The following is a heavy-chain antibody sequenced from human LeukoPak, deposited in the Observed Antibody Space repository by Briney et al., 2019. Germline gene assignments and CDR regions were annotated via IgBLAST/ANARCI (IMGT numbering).Heavy chain of an antibody. CDR3: AKAPPGVYHYGMDV. J-gene: IGHJ6*02. V-gene: IGHV3-23*01. Sequence: GGSLRLSCVGSGFTFRSHAMSWVRQAPEKGLEFVSGIYENGGTTYYADSVKGRFTISRDNSKNTLYLQMNGLRAEDPAIYYCAKAPPGVYHYGMDVWGQGTTVTVSS. CDR2: IYENGGTT. D-gene: IGHD7-27*01. CDR1: GFTFRSHA.